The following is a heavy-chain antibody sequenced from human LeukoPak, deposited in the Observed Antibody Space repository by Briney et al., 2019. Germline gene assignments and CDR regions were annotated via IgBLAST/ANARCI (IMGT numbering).Heavy chain of an antibody. CDR3: ARETHDALDL. V-gene: IGHV3-30*04. J-gene: IGHJ3*01. Sequence: PGTSLRLSCTASGFTISRDAMHWVRQAPGKGLQWVADISFDGTNKNYADSVKGRFTISRDNSKNTLFLQMNSLTTDDTALFYCARETHDALDLWGPGTLVTVSS. CDR2: ISFDGTNK. CDR1: GFTISRDA.